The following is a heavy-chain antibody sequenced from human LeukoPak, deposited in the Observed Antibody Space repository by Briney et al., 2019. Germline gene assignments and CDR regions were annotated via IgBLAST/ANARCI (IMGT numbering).Heavy chain of an antibody. CDR3: ARGAAAGMHYYYYMDV. V-gene: IGHV1-2*02. CDR1: GYSFTGYY. J-gene: IGHJ6*03. D-gene: IGHD6-13*01. Sequence: ASVKVSCKASGYSFTGYYMHWVRQAPGQGLEWMGWINPNSGDTKYEQKFQGRVTMTRDTSISTAYMEVSRLRSDDTAVYYCARGAAAGMHYYYYMDVWGKGTTVTISS. CDR2: INPNSGDT.